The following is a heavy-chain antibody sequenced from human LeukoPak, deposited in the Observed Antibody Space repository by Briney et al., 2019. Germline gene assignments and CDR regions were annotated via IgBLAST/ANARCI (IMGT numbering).Heavy chain of an antibody. CDR2: ISAYNGNT. J-gene: IGHJ4*02. CDR1: GYTFTSYA. CDR3: ARASSSWYVSLYYFDY. V-gene: IGHV1-18*01. Sequence: ASVKVSCKASGYTFTSYAMHWVRQAPGQRLEWMGWISAYNGNTNYAQKLQGRVTMTTDTSTSTAYMELRSLRSDDTAVYYCARASSSWYVSLYYFDYWGQGTLVTVSS. D-gene: IGHD6-13*01.